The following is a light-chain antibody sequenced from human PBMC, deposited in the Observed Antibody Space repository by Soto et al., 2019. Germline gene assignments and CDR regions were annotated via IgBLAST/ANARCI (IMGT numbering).Light chain of an antibody. J-gene: IGKJ2*01. CDR1: QGISSY. CDR3: QQYYSYPPYT. Sequence: AIRMTQSPSSFSASTGDRVTITCRASQGISSYLAWYQQKPGKAPKLLLYAASTLQSGVPSRFSGSGSGTDFTLTISCLQSEDFATYYCQQYYSYPPYTCGQGTKLEIK. V-gene: IGKV1-8*01. CDR2: AAS.